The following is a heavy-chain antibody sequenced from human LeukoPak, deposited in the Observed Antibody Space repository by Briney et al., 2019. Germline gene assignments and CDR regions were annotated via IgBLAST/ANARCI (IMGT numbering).Heavy chain of an antibody. D-gene: IGHD2-21*02. CDR1: WFTLRSYA. J-gene: IGHJ1*01. CDR2: LSVRCGST. V-gene: IGHV3-23*01. CDR3: AKDSLAYCGGDCYSLINFQH. Sequence: PGGSLRLSCSASWFTLRSYAMSWLGPPPRKGREWVSALSVRCGSTYYADYVKGRFTISRDNSKNTLYLQMNSLRAEDTAVYYCAKDSLAYCGGDCYSLINFQHWGQGTLVTVSS.